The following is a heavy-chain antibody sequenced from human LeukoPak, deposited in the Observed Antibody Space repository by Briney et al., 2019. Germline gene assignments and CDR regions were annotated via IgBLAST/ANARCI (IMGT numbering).Heavy chain of an antibody. CDR2: ISTYNGNT. Sequence: ASVKVSCKASGFTFTTYGISWVRQAPGQGLEWMGWISTYNGNTNTDYAQKLQGRVTMTTDTSTSTAYMELRSLRSDDTAVYYCARNPIAVAGTGGTLNYWGQGTLVTVSS. CDR3: ARNPIAVAGTGGTLNY. J-gene: IGHJ4*02. CDR1: GFTFTTYG. V-gene: IGHV1-18*01. D-gene: IGHD6-19*01.